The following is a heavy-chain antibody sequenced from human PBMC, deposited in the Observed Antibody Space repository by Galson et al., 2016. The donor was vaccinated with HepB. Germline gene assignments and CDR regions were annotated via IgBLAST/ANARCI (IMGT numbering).Heavy chain of an antibody. V-gene: IGHV3-23*01. D-gene: IGHD6-19*01. CDR1: GFTFDKYG. J-gene: IGHJ4*02. CDR2: ICGRCGDM. CDR3: AIDPSQWHDLLFGN. Sequence: SLRLSCAASGFTFDKYGMTWFRQAPGKGLEWVSTICGRCGDMDYADSVKGRFTISGDDPKNTLYLHMNSLRVEDTAIYYCAIDPSQWHDLLFGNWAQGTLVTVSA.